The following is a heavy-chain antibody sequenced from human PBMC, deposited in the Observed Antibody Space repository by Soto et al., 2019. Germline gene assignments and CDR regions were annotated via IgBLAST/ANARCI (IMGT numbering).Heavy chain of an antibody. J-gene: IGHJ5*02. V-gene: IGHV5-51*01. D-gene: IGHD1-1*01. CDR3: ARLMSTSWFDP. CDR2: IYPGDSET. Sequence: EVQLVQSGARVKKPGESLKISCQGSGYDFSIYFIAWVRQVPGKGLEWVGIIYPGDSETRYSPSFQGQVTISADKSASTAYLQWGSLRASDTAIYYCARLMSTSWFDPWGQGTLVTVSS. CDR1: GYDFSIYF.